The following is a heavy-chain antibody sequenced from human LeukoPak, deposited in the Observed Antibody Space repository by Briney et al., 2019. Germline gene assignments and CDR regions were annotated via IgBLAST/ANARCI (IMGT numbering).Heavy chain of an antibody. D-gene: IGHD3-22*01. Sequence: PSETLSLTCTVSGGAISSHYWSWIREPPGKGLGWIGYTYYSGSTKFNPSLKSRVTISVDTSKNQFSLKLSSVTAADTAVYYCARGGGVTYYDSTGYLWYFDYWGQGTLVTVSS. CDR2: TYYSGST. V-gene: IGHV4-59*11. CDR3: ARGGGVTYYDSTGYLWYFDY. CDR1: GGAISSHY. J-gene: IGHJ4*02.